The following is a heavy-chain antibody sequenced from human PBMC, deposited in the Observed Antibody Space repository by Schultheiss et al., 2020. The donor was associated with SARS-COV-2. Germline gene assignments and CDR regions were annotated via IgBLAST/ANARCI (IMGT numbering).Heavy chain of an antibody. Sequence: GGSLRLSCAASGFTFSSYAMSWVRQAPEKGLVWVSRINSDGSSTSYADSVKGRFTISRDNAKNTLYLQMNSLKTEDTAVYYCTTDIWDWGQGTLVTVSS. D-gene: IGHD3-10*01. CDR3: TTDIWD. CDR1: GFTFSSYA. V-gene: IGHV3-74*01. J-gene: IGHJ4*02. CDR2: INSDGSST.